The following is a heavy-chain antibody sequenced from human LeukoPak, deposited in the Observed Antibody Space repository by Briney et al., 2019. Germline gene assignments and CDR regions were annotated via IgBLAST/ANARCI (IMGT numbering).Heavy chain of an antibody. CDR3: ARAAAGTAVVDY. J-gene: IGHJ4*02. CDR1: GFTFSSYD. CDR2: ITGST. D-gene: IGHD6-13*01. V-gene: IGHV3-23*01. Sequence: GGSLRLSCAASGFTFSSYDMSWVRQAPGKGLEWVSGITGSTYYADSVKGRFTISRDNSKNTLYLQMNSLRAEDTAVYYCARAAAGTAVVDYWGQGTLVTVSS.